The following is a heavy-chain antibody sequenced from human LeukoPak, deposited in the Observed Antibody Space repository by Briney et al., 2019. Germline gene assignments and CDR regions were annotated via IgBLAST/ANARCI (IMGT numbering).Heavy chain of an antibody. V-gene: IGHV3-11*01. CDR3: ARGRAYDSSGYYYPYYGMDV. CDR2: ISSSVSTI. D-gene: IGHD3-22*01. CDR1: RFTFSDYY. Sequence: PGGSLRLSCAASRFTFSDYYMSWIRQAPGKGLEWVSFISSSVSTIYYADSVKGRFTISRDNAKNSLYLQMNSLRAEDTAVYYCARGRAYDSSGYYYPYYGMDVWGQGTTVTVSS. J-gene: IGHJ6*02.